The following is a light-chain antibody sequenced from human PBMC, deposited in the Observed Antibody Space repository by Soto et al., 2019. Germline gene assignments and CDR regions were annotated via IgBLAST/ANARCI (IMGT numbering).Light chain of an antibody. CDR1: NSNIGAGYD. CDR2: GNS. J-gene: IGLJ1*01. Sequence: QSVLTQPPSVSGAPGQRVTIACTGSNSNIGAGYDVHWYRHFPGAAPKLLLSGNSHRPSGVPDRFSGSKSGTSASLAITGLQAEDEADYYCSSFTSSVTYVFGTGTQLTVL. V-gene: IGLV1-40*01. CDR3: SSFTSSVTYV.